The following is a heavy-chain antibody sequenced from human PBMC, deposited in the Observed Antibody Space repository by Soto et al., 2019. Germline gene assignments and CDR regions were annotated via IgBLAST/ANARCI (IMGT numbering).Heavy chain of an antibody. CDR3: AKGIAAAGTDNWFDP. J-gene: IGHJ5*02. V-gene: IGHV3-23*01. Sequence: GGSLRLSCAASGFTFSSYAMSWVRQAPGKGLEWVSAISGSGGSTYYAGSVKGRFTISRDNSKNTLYLQMNSLRAEDTAVYYCAKGIAAAGTDNWFDPWGQGTLVTVSS. CDR2: ISGSGGST. CDR1: GFTFSSYA. D-gene: IGHD6-13*01.